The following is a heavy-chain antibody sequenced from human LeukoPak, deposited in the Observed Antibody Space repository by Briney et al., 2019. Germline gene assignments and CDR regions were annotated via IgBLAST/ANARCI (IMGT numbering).Heavy chain of an antibody. CDR2: ISDGGIST. V-gene: IGHV3-23*01. Sequence: GGTLRLSCAASGFTFSNYAMTWVRQAPGKGLEWVSSISDGGISTYYSDSVKRRFTISRDNTNNTLYLQMSGLTREDAALYYCGKDGGRGSTTGSSSGHWGQGTLVTVSS. CDR3: GKDGGRGSTTGSSSGH. CDR1: GFTFSNYA. J-gene: IGHJ1*01. D-gene: IGHD1-1*01.